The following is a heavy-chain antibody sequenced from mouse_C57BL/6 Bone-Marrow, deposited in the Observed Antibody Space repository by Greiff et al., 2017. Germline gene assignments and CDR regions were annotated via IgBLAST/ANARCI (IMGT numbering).Heavy chain of an antibody. V-gene: IGHV1-7*01. J-gene: IGHJ2*01. CDR2: INPGSGYT. CDR3: ARRLDLL. D-gene: IGHD2-1*01. CDR1: GYTFTSYG. Sequence: VQLQQSGAELARPGASVKLSCKASGYTFTSYGMHWVKQRPGHGLEWIGSINPGSGYTKYNQKFKDKAILTADKSSSTAYMQLSSLTYEDSAVYYCARRLDLLWGQGTTLTVSS.